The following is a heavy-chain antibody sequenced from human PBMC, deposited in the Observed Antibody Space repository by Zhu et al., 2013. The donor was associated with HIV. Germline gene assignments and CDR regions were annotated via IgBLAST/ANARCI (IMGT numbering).Heavy chain of an antibody. CDR2: MNPNSGNT. V-gene: IGHV1-8*01. J-gene: IGHJ3*02. CDR3: ARSRGYCTGIKCQSDAFDI. D-gene: IGHD2-8*02. Sequence: QVQLVQSGADVKEPGASVKISCKASGYTFTSYDINWVRQATGQGLEWMGWMNPNSGNTAYAQKFQGRVTMSRNTSISTAYMELSSLKSEDTAVYFCARSRGYCTGIKCQSDAFDIWGQGAMVTVSS. CDR1: GYTFTSYD.